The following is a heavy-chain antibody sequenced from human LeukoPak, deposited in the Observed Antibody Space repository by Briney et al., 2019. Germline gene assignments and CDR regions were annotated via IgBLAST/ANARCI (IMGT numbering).Heavy chain of an antibody. CDR1: GFTVSSNY. CDR2: IYSGGST. V-gene: IGHV3-53*01. CDR3: ARDTVTTFRFRDYQHYGMDV. J-gene: IGHJ6*02. D-gene: IGHD4-17*01. Sequence: GESLRLSCAASGFTVSSNYMSWVRQAPGKGLEWVSVIYSGGSTYYADSVKGRFTISRDNSKNTLYLQMNSLRAEDTAVYHCARDTVTTFRFRDYQHYGMDVRGQGTTVTVSS.